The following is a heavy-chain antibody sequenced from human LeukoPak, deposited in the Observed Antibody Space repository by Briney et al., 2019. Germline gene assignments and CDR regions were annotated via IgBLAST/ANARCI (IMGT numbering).Heavy chain of an antibody. CDR3: ARGPITTRSHFDY. V-gene: IGHV1-69*13. CDR2: IIPIFATA. Sequence: SVKVSCKASGGTFSSYAISWVRQAPGQGLEWMGGIIPIFATANYAQKFQGRVTITADESTSTAYMELSSLRSEDTAVYYCARGPITTRSHFDYWGHGTLVTVSS. CDR1: GGTFSSYA. D-gene: IGHD3-22*01. J-gene: IGHJ4*01.